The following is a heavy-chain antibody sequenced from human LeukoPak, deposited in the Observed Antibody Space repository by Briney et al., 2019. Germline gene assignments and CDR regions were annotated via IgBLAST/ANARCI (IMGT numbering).Heavy chain of an antibody. J-gene: IGHJ3*02. D-gene: IGHD3-22*01. CDR1: GGSISGHY. V-gene: IGHV4-59*11. CDR2: IYDIGST. Sequence: SETLSLTCTVSGGSISGHYWTWIRQPPGKGLEWIGYIYDIGSTTYNPSLKSRVTISLDTSRNQFSLKLNSVTAADTAVYYCAKSNGYGLIDIWGQGTMVTVSS. CDR3: AKSNGYGLIDI.